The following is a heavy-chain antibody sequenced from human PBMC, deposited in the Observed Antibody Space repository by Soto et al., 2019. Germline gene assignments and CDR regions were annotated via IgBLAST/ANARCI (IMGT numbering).Heavy chain of an antibody. J-gene: IGHJ6*02. CDR1: GGTLSRYA. CDR3: VRDEYSTSSHNYYYGMDV. Sequence: QVQLVQSGAEVKKPGSSVKDSCKVSGGTLSRYAISWVRQAPGQGLEWMGGIIPIFGPANYAQKFQGRVTISADESTGAAYMELSSLGSEDSAVYYCVRDEYSTSSHNYYYGMDVWGQGTTVTVSS. V-gene: IGHV1-69*01. D-gene: IGHD6-6*01. CDR2: IIPIFGPA.